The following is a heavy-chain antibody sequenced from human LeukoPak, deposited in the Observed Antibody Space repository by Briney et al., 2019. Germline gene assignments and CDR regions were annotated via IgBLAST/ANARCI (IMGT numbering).Heavy chain of an antibody. J-gene: IGHJ4*02. CDR3: AKEEILPGARSYFDY. V-gene: IGHV3-21*01. Sequence: GGSLRLSCAASGFSFSSYSMNWVRQAPGKGLEWVSSISSGSGYIYYSDSIKGRFTISRDNAMNSLYLQMNSLRAEDTAVYYCAKEEILPGARSYFDYWGQGTLVTVSS. CDR1: GFSFSSYS. D-gene: IGHD1-14*01. CDR2: ISSGSGYI.